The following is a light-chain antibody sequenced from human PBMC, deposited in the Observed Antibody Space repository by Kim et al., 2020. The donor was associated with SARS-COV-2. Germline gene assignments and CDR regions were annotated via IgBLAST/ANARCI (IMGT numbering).Light chain of an antibody. CDR2: KAS. Sequence: SASVGDRVTLTCRASQSLGGWLAWYQQRPGEAPKLLIYKASTLESGVPSRFSGRGSGTEFTLTISSLQPEDFATYYCQQYNSPWTFGQGTKVEIK. CDR3: QQYNSPWT. V-gene: IGKV1-5*03. J-gene: IGKJ1*01. CDR1: QSLGGW.